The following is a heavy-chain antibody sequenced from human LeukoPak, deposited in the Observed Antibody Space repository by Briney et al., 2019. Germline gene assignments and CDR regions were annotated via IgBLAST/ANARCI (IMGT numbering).Heavy chain of an antibody. CDR1: GYTFTSYG. D-gene: IGHD3-3*01. CDR2: ISAYNGNT. CDR3: ASGAGLRFLEWLLPLDY. J-gene: IGHJ4*02. V-gene: IGHV1-18*01. Sequence: GASVKVSCKASGYTFTSYGISWVRQAPGQGLEWMGWISAYNGNTNYAQKFQGRVTMTRDTSISTAYMELSRLRSDDTAVYYCASGAGLRFLEWLLPLDYWGQGTLVTVSS.